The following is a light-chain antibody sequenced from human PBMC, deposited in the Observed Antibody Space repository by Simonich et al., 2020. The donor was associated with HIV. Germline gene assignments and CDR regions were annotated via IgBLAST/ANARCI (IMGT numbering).Light chain of an antibody. Sequence: EIVLTQSPATLSLSPGERATLSCRASQSVCSYLAWYQQKPGQAPRLLIYDASNRATDIPARFSGSGSGTDFTLTISSLEPEDFAVYYCQQRSDWPGTFGQGTKLEIK. J-gene: IGKJ2*01. CDR2: DAS. CDR1: QSVCSY. V-gene: IGKV3-11*01. CDR3: QQRSDWPGT.